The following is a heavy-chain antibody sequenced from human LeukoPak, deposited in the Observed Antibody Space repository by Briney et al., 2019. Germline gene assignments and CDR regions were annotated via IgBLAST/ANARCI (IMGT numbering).Heavy chain of an antibody. CDR1: GYTFTSYY. CDR3: ARAWYYYDSSGPVYYFDY. CDR2: INPSGGST. J-gene: IGHJ4*02. D-gene: IGHD3-22*01. Sequence: ASVKVSCKASGYTFTSYYTHWVRQAPGQGLEWMGIINPSGGSTSYAQKFQGRVTMTRDTSTSTVYMELSSLRSEDTAVYYCARAWYYYDSSGPVYYFDYWGQGTLVTVSS. V-gene: IGHV1-46*01.